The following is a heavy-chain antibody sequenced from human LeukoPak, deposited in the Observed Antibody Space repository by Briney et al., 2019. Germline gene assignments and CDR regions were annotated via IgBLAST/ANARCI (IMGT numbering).Heavy chain of an antibody. CDR1: GYSFTSYW. D-gene: IGHD6-19*01. CDR3: ARQATIAVAEFDY. J-gene: IGHJ4*02. CDR2: IFPGDSDT. V-gene: IGHV5-51*01. Sequence: GESLKISCKGSGYSFTSYWIAWVRQMPGKGLEWMGIIFPGDSDTRYSPSFQGQDTISADKSISTAYLQWSSLEASDTAMYYCARQATIAVAEFDYWGQGTLVTVSS.